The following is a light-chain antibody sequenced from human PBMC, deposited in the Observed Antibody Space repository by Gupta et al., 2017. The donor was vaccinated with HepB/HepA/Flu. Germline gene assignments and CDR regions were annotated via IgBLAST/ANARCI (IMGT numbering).Light chain of an antibody. CDR3: CSYAGSSTWV. CDR1: SSDVGSYNL. Sequence: QSALTQSASLSESPGQSITISCTGTSSDVGSYNLVSWYQQHSGKAPKLMISEVSKRPSGVSNRFSGSKSGNTASLTISGLRAEDEADYYCCSYAGSSTWVFGGGTKLTVL. CDR2: EVS. V-gene: IGLV2-23*02. J-gene: IGLJ3*02.